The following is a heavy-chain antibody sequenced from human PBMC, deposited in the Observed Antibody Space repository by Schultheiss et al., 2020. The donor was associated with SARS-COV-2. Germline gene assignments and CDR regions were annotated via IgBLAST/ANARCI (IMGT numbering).Heavy chain of an antibody. CDR1: GFTYNNYA. J-gene: IGHJ6*02. CDR2: ISGSGGST. D-gene: IGHD6-19*01. Sequence: GGSLRLSCAASGFTYNNYAMSWVRQAPGKGLEWVSAISGSGGSTYYADSVKGRFTISRDNSKNMLYLQMNSLRVEDTAVYYCAKEVRSSGWPLDVWGQGTTVTVSS. CDR3: AKEVRSSGWPLDV. V-gene: IGHV3-23*01.